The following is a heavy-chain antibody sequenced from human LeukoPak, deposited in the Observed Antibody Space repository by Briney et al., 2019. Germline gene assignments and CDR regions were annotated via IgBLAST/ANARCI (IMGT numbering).Heavy chain of an antibody. CDR2: FDPEDGET. D-gene: IGHD5-18*01. Sequence: ASVKVSCKVSGYTLTELSMRWVRQAPGKGLEWMGGFDPEDGETIYAQKFQGRVTMTEDTSTDTAYMELSSLRSEDTAVYYCATDRGGYSYGHPLDYWGQGTLVTVSS. CDR1: GYTLTELS. CDR3: ATDRGGYSYGHPLDY. J-gene: IGHJ4*02. V-gene: IGHV1-24*01.